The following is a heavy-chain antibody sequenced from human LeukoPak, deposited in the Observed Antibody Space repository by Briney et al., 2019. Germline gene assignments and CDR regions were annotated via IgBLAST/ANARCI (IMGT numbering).Heavy chain of an antibody. J-gene: IGHJ4*02. V-gene: IGHV4-34*01. CDR3: AGHHPRNTVDF. D-gene: IGHD2/OR15-2a*01. Sequence: PSETLSLTCAVYGGSFSGYYWSWIRQPPGKGLEWIGEINHSGSTNYNPSLKSRVTISVGTSKNQFPLKLSSVTAADTAVYYCAGHHPRNTVDFWGQGTLVTVSS. CDR2: INHSGST. CDR1: GGSFSGYY.